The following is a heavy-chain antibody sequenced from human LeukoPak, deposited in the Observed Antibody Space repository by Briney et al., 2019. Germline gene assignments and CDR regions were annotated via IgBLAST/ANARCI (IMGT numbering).Heavy chain of an antibody. CDR1: GFTFSSYW. D-gene: IGHD3-22*01. V-gene: IGHV3-74*01. J-gene: IGHJ1*01. CDR3: ARAPSEIGGYYPEYFRH. CDR2: IKSDGST. Sequence: GGSLRLSCAASGFTFSSYWMHWVRQAPGKGLVWVSRIKSDGSTRYADSVKGRFTISRDNAKNKVSLQMTSLRAEDTGVYYCARAPSEIGGYYPEYFRHWGQGTLVIVSS.